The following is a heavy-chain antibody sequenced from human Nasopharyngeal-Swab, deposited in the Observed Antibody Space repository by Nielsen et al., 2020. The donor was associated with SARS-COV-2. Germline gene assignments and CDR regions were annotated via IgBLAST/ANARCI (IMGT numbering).Heavy chain of an antibody. V-gene: IGHV4-59*01. CDR1: GGSISSYY. CDR3: ARERQWLVPDAFDI. Sequence: SETLSLTCTVSGGSISSYYWRWIRQPPGKGLEWIGYIYYSGSTNYNPSLKSRVTISVDTSKNQFSLKLSSVTAADTAVYYCARERQWLVPDAFDIWGQGTMVTVSS. J-gene: IGHJ3*02. D-gene: IGHD6-19*01. CDR2: IYYSGST.